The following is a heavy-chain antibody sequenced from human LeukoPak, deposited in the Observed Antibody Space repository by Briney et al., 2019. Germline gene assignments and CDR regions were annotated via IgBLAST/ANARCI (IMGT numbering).Heavy chain of an antibody. CDR3: ARGVDYYDSSGPNWLDP. D-gene: IGHD3-22*01. Sequence: GASVKVSCKASGYTFTGYYMQWVRQAPGQGLEWMGWINPNSGGTNYAQKLQGRVTMTTDTSTSTAYMELRSLRSDDTAVYYCARGVDYYDSSGPNWLDPWGQGTLVTVSS. CDR1: GYTFTGYY. CDR2: INPNSGGT. V-gene: IGHV1-2*02. J-gene: IGHJ5*02.